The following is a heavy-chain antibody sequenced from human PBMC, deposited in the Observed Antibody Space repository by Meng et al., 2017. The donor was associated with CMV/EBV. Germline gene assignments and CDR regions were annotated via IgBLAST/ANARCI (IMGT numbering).Heavy chain of an antibody. J-gene: IGHJ6*02. D-gene: IGHD6-6*01. V-gene: IGHV3-7*04. Sequence: GESLKISCAASGFTFSSYWMSWVRQAPGKGLEWVANIKQDGSEKYYVDSVKGRFTISRDNAKNSLHLQMNSLRAEDTAVYYCARGAYSSSSSPLFFGYYYGMDVWGQGTTVTVSS. CDR3: ARGAYSSSSSPLFFGYYYGMDV. CDR2: IKQDGSEK. CDR1: GFTFSSYW.